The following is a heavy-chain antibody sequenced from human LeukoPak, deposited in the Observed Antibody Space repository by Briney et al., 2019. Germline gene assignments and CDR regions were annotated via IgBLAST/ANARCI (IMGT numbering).Heavy chain of an antibody. D-gene: IGHD6-13*01. CDR1: GGSFSGYY. Sequence: SETLSLTCTVYGGSFSGYYWSWIRQPPGRGLEWIGEINHSGSINCNPSLKSRVTISVDTSKNQFSLKLSSVTAADTAVYYCARARHSSSFDYWGQGTLVTVSS. CDR2: INHSGSI. J-gene: IGHJ4*02. CDR3: ARARHSSSFDY. V-gene: IGHV4-34*01.